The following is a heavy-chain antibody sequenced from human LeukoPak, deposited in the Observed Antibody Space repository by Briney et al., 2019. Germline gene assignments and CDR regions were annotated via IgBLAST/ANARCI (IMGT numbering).Heavy chain of an antibody. CDR2: IYYSGST. V-gene: IGHV4-59*08. D-gene: IGHD6-13*01. J-gene: IGHJ3*02. CDR1: GGSISSYY. CDR3: ARWYSSSWDDAFDI. Sequence: PSETLSLTCTVSGGSISSYYWSWIRQPPGKGLEWIGYIYYSGSTNYNPSLKSRVTISVDTSKNQFSLKLSSVTAADTAVYYCARWYSSSWDDAFDIWGQGTMVTVSS.